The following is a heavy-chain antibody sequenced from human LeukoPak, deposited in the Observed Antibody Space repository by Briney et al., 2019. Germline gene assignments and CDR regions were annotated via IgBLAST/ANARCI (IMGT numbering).Heavy chain of an antibody. CDR1: GFTFTSSA. V-gene: IGHV1-58*01. Sequence: SVKVSCKASGFTFTSSAVQWVRQARGQRLEWIGWIVVGSGNTNYAQKFQERVTITRDMSTSTAYMELSSLRSEDTAAYYCAASPDYYDSSGYSYYFDYWGQRTLVTVSS. CDR3: AASPDYYDSSGYSYYFDY. D-gene: IGHD3-22*01. J-gene: IGHJ4*02. CDR2: IVVGSGNT.